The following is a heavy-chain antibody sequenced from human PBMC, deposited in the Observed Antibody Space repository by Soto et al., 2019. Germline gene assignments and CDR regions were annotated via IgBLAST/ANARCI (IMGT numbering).Heavy chain of an antibody. CDR2: ISSSSSYI. J-gene: IGHJ4*02. Sequence: PGGSLRLSCAASGFTFRSYSMNWVRQAPGKGLEWVSSISSSSSYIYYADSVKGRFTISRDNAKNSLYLQMNSLRAEDTAVYYYCARSLAGNPYYFDYWGQGTLVTVSS. CDR1: GFTFRSYS. V-gene: IGHV3-21*01. CDR3: ARSLAGNPYYFDY. D-gene: IGHD6-13*01.